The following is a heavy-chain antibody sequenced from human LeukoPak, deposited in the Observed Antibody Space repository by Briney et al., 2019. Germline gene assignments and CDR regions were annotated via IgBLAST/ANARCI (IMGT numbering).Heavy chain of an antibody. V-gene: IGHV1-69*06. CDR3: ARDVPAHYYDSSGYYYVDY. J-gene: IGHJ4*02. CDR1: GGTFSSYA. CDR2: IIPIFGTT. D-gene: IGHD3-22*01. Sequence: SVKVSCKASGGTFSSYAISWVRQAPGQGLEWMGRIIPIFGTTNYAQKFQGRVTITADKSTSTAYMKLSSLRSEDTAVYYCARDVPAHYYDSSGYYYVDYWGQGTLVTVSS.